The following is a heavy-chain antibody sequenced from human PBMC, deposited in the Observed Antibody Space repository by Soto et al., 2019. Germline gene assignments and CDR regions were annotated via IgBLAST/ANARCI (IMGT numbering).Heavy chain of an antibody. CDR3: AREGPRPYYYYGMDV. D-gene: IGHD6-6*01. J-gene: IGHJ6*02. V-gene: IGHV1-18*01. CDR2: ISTYNGDA. Sequence: QAQLEQSGAEVKKPGASVKVSCKSSGYTFSTSGISWVRQAPGQGLEWMGWISTYNGDANYAQRFQGRVTMPTDTSTSTTFMELRSLRSDDTAVYCCAREGPRPYYYYGMDVWGQGTTVTVSS. CDR1: GYTFSTSG.